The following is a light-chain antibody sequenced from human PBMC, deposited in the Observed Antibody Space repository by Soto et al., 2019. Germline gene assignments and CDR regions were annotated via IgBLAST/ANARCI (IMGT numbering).Light chain of an antibody. J-gene: IGKJ3*01. CDR3: QQYHDWPMT. CDR2: GAS. V-gene: IGKV3-15*01. CDR1: ESVSSN. Sequence: EIVLTQSPATLSLSPGERATLSCRASESVSSNLAWYQQKPGQAPRLLISGASTRATGIPVRFSGSGSGTDFTLTISGLQSEDFVFYYCQQYHDWPMTFGPGTKVDIK.